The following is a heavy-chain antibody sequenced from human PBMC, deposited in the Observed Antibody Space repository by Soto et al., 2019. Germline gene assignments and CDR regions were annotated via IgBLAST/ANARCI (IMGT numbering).Heavy chain of an antibody. CDR3: ARLRSGSYQPTRDY. J-gene: IGHJ4*02. CDR1: GYTFTNYA. D-gene: IGHD1-26*01. Sequence: ASVKVSCKASGYTFTNYAMHWVRQAPGQRLEWMGWINAGNGNTKYSQKFQGRVTMTTDTSTSTAYMELRSLRSDDTAVYYCARLRSGSYQPTRDYWGQGTLVTVSS. V-gene: IGHV1-3*01. CDR2: INAGNGNT.